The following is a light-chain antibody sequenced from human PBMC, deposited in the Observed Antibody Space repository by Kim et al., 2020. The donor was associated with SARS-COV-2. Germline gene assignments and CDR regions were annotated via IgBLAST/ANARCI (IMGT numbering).Light chain of an antibody. CDR1: RSILYSSNNKNY. J-gene: IGKJ4*01. V-gene: IGKV4-1*01. CDR3: QQYYTTPLT. CDR2: WAS. Sequence: DIVMTQSPDSLAVSLGERATINCKSSRSILYSSNNKNYLAWYQQKPGHPPKLLFYWASTRESGVPDRFSGSGSGTDFTLTISSLQAEDVAVYYCQQYYTTPLTFGGGTKVDIK.